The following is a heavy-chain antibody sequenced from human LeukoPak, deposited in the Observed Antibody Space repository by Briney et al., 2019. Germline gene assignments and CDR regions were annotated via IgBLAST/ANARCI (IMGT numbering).Heavy chain of an antibody. CDR1: GFSFSSYA. J-gene: IGHJ4*02. CDR2: ISGIGGST. Sequence: GGSLRLSCAASGFSFSSYALSWVRQAPGKGLQWVSAISGIGGSTYYADSVKGRFTISRDNSKNTLYLQMSSLRAEDTAVYYCAKDRAYGSGFPGYWGQGTLVTVSS. CDR3: AKDRAYGSGFPGY. V-gene: IGHV3-23*01. D-gene: IGHD3-10*01.